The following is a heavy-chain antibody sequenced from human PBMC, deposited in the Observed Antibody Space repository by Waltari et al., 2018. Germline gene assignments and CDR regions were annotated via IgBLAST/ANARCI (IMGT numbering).Heavy chain of an antibody. CDR2: ISASGRHT. CDR1: GFTFGDYA. CDR3: AKDELGGIGHHS. V-gene: IGHV3-23*01. J-gene: IGHJ5*01. D-gene: IGHD1-7*01. Sequence: EVELLESGGDLTQPGGSLRVSCAGSGFTFGDYAMAWVRQAPGKGLEWVASISASGRHTYYAGSVTGRFTISRDNFSDRLYLQMDSLRDDDTAVYYCAKDELGGIGHHSWGRGTLVTVSS.